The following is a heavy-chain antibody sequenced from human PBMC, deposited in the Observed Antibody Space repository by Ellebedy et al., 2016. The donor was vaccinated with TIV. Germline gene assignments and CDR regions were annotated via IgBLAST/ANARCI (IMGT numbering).Heavy chain of an antibody. D-gene: IGHD6-19*01. J-gene: IGHJ6*02. CDR3: ARYLWLGKRYYYGMDV. CDR1: GYSFTSYW. Sequence: KVSCKGSGYSFTSYWISWVRQMPGKGLEWMGRIDPSDSYTNYSPSFQGHVTISADKSISTAYLQWSSLKASDTAMYYCARYLWLGKRYYYGMDVWGQGTTVTVSS. CDR2: IDPSDSYT. V-gene: IGHV5-10-1*01.